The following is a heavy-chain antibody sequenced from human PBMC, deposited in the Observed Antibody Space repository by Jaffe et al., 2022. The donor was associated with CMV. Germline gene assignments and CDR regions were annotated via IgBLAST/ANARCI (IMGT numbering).Heavy chain of an antibody. CDR2: TYYRSKWYN. D-gene: IGHD6-19*01. Sequence: QVQLQQSGPGLVKPSQTLSLTCAISGDSVSSNSAAWNWIRQSPSRGLEWLGRTYYRSKWYNDYAVSVKSRITINPDTSKNQFSLQLNSVTPEDTAVYYCARDQSKAVAGTRFRGFSWFDPWGQGTLVTVSS. CDR1: GDSVSSNSAA. J-gene: IGHJ5*02. V-gene: IGHV6-1*01. CDR3: ARDQSKAVAGTRFRGFSWFDP.